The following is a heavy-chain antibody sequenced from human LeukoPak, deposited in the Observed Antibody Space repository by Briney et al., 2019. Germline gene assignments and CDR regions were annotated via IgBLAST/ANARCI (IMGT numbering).Heavy chain of an antibody. CDR2: LSASGGTT. D-gene: IGHD3-16*02. CDR3: AKDRGLWGSYRYPTFFDY. CDR1: GFTFSSYA. Sequence: EGSLRLSCVSSGFTFSSYAMSWVRQAPGKGLECVSTLSASGGTTYYADSVKGRFTISRDNSKNTLYLQTTSLRAEDTAVYYCAKDRGLWGSYRYPTFFDYWGHGALVTVSS. J-gene: IGHJ4*01. V-gene: IGHV3-23*01.